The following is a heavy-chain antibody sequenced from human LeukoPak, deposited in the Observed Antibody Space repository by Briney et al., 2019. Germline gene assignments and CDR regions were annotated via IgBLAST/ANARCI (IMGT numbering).Heavy chain of an antibody. J-gene: IGHJ4*02. Sequence: SETLSLTCTVSDGSITNYYWSWIRQPPGKGLEWIAYSHYSKTTTYHPSLRSRATVSVDASKNQFSLKLSSVTAADTAVYYCARHAGNHYGDFFDYWGQGTLVTVSS. V-gene: IGHV4-59*08. D-gene: IGHD4-17*01. CDR3: ARHAGNHYGDFFDY. CDR1: DGSITNYY. CDR2: SHYSKTT.